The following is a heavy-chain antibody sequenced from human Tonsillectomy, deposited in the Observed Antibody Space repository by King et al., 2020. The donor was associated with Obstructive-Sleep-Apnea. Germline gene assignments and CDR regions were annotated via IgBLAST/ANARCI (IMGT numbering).Heavy chain of an antibody. CDR2: IKQDGSVK. D-gene: IGHD6-13*01. V-gene: IGHV3-7*01. CDR3: ARDYSSSWYGIDY. Sequence: VQLVESGGGLVQPGGSLRLSCAASGFTFSSYWMSWVRQAPGKGLEWVANIKQDGSVKYYVDSVKGRFTISRDNAKNSLYLQMNSLRAEDTAVYYCARDYSSSWYGIDYWGQGTLVTVSS. CDR1: GFTFSSYW. J-gene: IGHJ4*02.